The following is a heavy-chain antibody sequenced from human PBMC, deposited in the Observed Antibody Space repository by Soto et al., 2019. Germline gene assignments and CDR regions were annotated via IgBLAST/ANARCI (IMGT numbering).Heavy chain of an antibody. Sequence: GSLRLSCAASGFSLSNNGMHWVRQAPGKGLEWVAVISYDGNNKYYADSVKGRFTISRDNSKNTVYLEMNNLRAEDTAMYYCAKGGSGSYLTCSSYYGMDVWGQGTTVTVSS. CDR3: AKGGSGSYLTCSSYYGMDV. CDR1: GFSLSNNG. D-gene: IGHD1-26*01. J-gene: IGHJ6*02. CDR2: ISYDGNNK. V-gene: IGHV3-30*18.